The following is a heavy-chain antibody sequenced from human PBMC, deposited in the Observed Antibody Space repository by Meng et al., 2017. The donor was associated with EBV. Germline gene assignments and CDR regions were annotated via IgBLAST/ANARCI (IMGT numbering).Heavy chain of an antibody. CDR3: ARDRGGYYDSSGYYAD. D-gene: IGHD3-22*01. CDR1: GGSISSSNW. J-gene: IGHJ4*02. V-gene: IGHV4-4*02. Sequence: QVQLQESGPGLVKPSGXXXXXRXGSGGSISSSNWWSWVRQPPGKGLEWIGEIYHSGSTNYNPSLKSRVTISVDRSKNQFSLKLSSVTAADTAVYYCARDRGGYYDSSGYYADWGQGTLVTVSS. CDR2: IYHSGST.